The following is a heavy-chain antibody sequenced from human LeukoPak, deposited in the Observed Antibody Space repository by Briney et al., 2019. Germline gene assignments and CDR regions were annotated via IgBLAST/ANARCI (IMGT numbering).Heavy chain of an antibody. V-gene: IGHV5-51*01. CDR3: ARHWHPAPNKHYYYYMDV. D-gene: IGHD1/OR15-1a*01. CDR2: IYPGDSDT. J-gene: IGHJ6*03. Sequence: GESLKISCKGSGYGFTSYWIGWVRQVPGKGLEWMGMIYPGDSDTRYSPSFQGQVTISADKSISTAYLQWSSLKASDTAMYYCARHWHPAPNKHYYYYMDVWGKGTTVTVSS. CDR1: GYGFTSYW.